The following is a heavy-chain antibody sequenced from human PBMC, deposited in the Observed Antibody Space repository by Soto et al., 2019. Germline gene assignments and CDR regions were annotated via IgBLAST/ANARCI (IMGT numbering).Heavy chain of an antibody. CDR2: SIPIQGRA. V-gene: IGHV1-69*02. J-gene: IGHJ6*03. CDR3: AKSLVFVDHAYMDV. CDR1: GGSFISYI. Sequence: QVQLVQSGAEVRKPGSSVKVSCEASGGSFISYIFTCVRQAPGQGLEWMGRSIPIQGRADYALKFQDRVTITADRSTQTVYMELRSLRPEDTALYYCAKSLVFVDHAYMDVWGKGTTVTVSS. D-gene: IGHD2-21*01.